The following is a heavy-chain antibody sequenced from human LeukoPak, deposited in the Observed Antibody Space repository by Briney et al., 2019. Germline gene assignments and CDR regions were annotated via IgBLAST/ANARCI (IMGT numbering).Heavy chain of an antibody. CDR3: ATRGGGSEVDF. V-gene: IGHV3-7*01. CDR1: GFATSYFW. Sequence: GGSLRLSCAASGFATSYFWMSWGRHAPGKGLEWVGNIKQDGGEKYYMNSVEGGFTISRDNARNSLLLQMNSLRDEDTAVYYCATRGGGSEVDFWGQGTLVSVSS. D-gene: IGHD5-12*01. CDR2: IKQDGGEK. J-gene: IGHJ4*02.